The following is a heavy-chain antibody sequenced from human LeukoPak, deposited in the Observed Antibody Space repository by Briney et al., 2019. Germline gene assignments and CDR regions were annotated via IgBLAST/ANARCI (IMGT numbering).Heavy chain of an antibody. V-gene: IGHV1-18*01. CDR2: ISAYNGNT. CDR1: GYTFTSYG. Sequence: ASVKVSCKASGYTFTSYGISWVRQAPGQGLEWMGWISAYNGNTNYAQKLQGRVTMTTDTSTSTAYMELRSLRSDDTAVYYCARDNDYGGKRGDNWFDPWGQGTLVTVS. D-gene: IGHD4-23*01. J-gene: IGHJ5*02. CDR3: ARDNDYGGKRGDNWFDP.